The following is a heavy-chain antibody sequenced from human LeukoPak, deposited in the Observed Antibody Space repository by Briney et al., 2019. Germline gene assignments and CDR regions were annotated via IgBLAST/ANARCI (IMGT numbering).Heavy chain of an antibody. CDR2: ISSDSRTI. CDR3: ARVYGVLGSRDQQLMH. D-gene: IGHD6-13*01. J-gene: IGHJ4*02. V-gene: IGHV3-48*04. CDR1: GFTFSSYS. Sequence: GGSLRLSCAASGFTFSSYSMNWVRQAPGKGLEWVSYISSDSRTIYYADSVKGRFTISRDNAKNSLYLQMNSLRAEDTAVYYCARVYGVLGSRDQQLMHWGQGTLVTVSS.